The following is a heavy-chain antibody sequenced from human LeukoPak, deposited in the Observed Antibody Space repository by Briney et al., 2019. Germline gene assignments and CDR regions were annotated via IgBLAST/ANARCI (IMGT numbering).Heavy chain of an antibody. D-gene: IGHD2-8*01. CDR3: ARGSREHTLMVYAIRHYYYYMDV. CDR1: GYTFTSYD. CDR2: MNPNSGDT. J-gene: IGHJ6*03. Sequence: GASVKVSCKASGYTFTSYDINWVRQATGQGLEWMGGMNPNSGDTGYAQKFQGRVTMTRNTSISTAYMELSSLRSEDTAVYYCARGSREHTLMVYAIRHYYYYMDVWGKGTTVTVSS. V-gene: IGHV1-8*01.